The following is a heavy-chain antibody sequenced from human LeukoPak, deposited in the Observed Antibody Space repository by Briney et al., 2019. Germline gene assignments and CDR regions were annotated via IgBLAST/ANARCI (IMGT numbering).Heavy chain of an antibody. CDR1: GFTFSSYA. Sequence: GGSLRLSCAASGFTFSSYAMHWVRQAPGKGLEWVAVLSYVGSNKYYADSVKGRFTISRDNSKNTLYLQMNSLRAEDTAVYYCARDILGYCSSTSCTWGAFDIWGQGTMVTVSS. CDR2: LSYVGSNK. CDR3: ARDILGYCSSTSCTWGAFDI. J-gene: IGHJ3*02. D-gene: IGHD2-2*01. V-gene: IGHV3-30-3*01.